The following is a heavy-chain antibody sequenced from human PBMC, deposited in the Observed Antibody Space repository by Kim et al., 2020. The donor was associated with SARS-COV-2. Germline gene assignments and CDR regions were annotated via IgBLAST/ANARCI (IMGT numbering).Heavy chain of an antibody. V-gene: IGHV3-53*04. J-gene: IGHJ5*02. CDR3: ARGGPFDL. CDR1: GFTISSDY. CDR2: VYRGGAT. Sequence: GGSLRLSCLASGFTISSDYMSWVRQAAGKGLEWVAVVYRGGATYYADSVKGRFTVSRHDSENTLYLQVDSLTFEDTALYYCARGGPFDLWGRGTLVTVS.